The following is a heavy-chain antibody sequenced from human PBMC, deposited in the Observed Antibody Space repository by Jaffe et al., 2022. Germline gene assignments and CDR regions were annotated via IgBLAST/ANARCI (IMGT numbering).Heavy chain of an antibody. Sequence: QVQLVESGGGVVQPGGSLRLSCAASGFTFSSYGMHWVRQAPGKGLEWVAFIRYDGSNKYYADSVKGRFTISRDNSKNTLYLQMNSLRAEDTAVYYCARWLCSSTSCYGVYYYYYYMDVWGKGTTVTVSS. J-gene: IGHJ6*03. CDR3: ARWLCSSTSCYGVYYYYYYMDV. CDR2: IRYDGSNK. D-gene: IGHD2-2*01. CDR1: GFTFSSYG. V-gene: IGHV3-30*02.